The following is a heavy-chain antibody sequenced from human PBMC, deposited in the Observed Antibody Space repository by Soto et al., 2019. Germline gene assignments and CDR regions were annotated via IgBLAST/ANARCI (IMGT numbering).Heavy chain of an antibody. Sequence: ASVKVSCKASGYTFTGYYMHWVRQAPGQGLEWMGWINPNSGGTNYAQKFQGWVTMTRDTSTSTAYMELRSLRSDDTAVYYCARATTGYYYDSSGYDYWGQGTLVTVSS. CDR1: GYTFTGYY. J-gene: IGHJ4*02. CDR3: ARATTGYYYDSSGYDY. V-gene: IGHV1-2*04. CDR2: INPNSGGT. D-gene: IGHD3-22*01.